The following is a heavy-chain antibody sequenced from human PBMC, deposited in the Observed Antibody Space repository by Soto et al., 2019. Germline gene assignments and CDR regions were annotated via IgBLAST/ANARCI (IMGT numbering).Heavy chain of an antibody. V-gene: IGHV6-1*01. J-gene: IGHJ6*02. D-gene: IGHD6-13*01. CDR3: ARDRWQQLVRYYYGMDV. CDR1: GDSVSSNSAA. CDR2: TYYRSKWYN. Sequence: SQTLSLTCAISGDSVSSNSAAWNWIRQSPSRGLEWLGRTYYRSKWYNDYAVSVKSRITINPDTSKNQFSLQLNSVTPEDTAVYYCARDRWQQLVRYYYGMDVWGQGTTVTV.